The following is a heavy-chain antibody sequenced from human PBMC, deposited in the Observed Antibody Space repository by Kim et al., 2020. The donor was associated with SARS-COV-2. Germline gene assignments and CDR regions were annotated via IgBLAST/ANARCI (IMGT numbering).Heavy chain of an antibody. V-gene: IGHV3-21*01. J-gene: IGHJ2*01. Sequence: GGSLRLSCAASGFTLTTCGMNWVRQAPGKGLEWVSSISSSGSFIYYADSVKGRFTISRDIAKNSLHLQMDSLRAEDTAVYYCSRYDSSTYSFAFDLWGRG. D-gene: IGHD3-22*01. CDR2: ISSSGSFI. CDR3: SRYDSSTYSFAFDL. CDR1: GFTLTTCG.